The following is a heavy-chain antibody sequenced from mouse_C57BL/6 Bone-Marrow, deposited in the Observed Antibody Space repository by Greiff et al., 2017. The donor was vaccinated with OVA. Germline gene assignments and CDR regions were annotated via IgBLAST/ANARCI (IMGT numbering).Heavy chain of an antibody. V-gene: IGHV14-4*01. J-gene: IGHJ2*01. CDR1: GFNIKDDY. CDR2: IDPENGDT. CDR3: TTYRY. Sequence: DVKLVESGAELVRPGASVKLSCTASGFNIKDDYMHWVKERPEQGLEWIGWIDPENGDTEYASKFQGKATITADTSSKTVYLHLSSLTSEDTAVYYYTTYRYWGQGTTLTVSS.